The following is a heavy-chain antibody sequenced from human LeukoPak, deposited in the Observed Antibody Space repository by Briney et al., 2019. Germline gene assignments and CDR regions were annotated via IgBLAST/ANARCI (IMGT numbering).Heavy chain of an antibody. V-gene: IGHV3-53*01. CDR2: IYSGGST. CDR1: GFTVSSNY. D-gene: IGHD6-19*01. J-gene: IGHJ4*02. Sequence: PGGSLRLSCVAYGFTVSSNYMNWVRQAPGKGMEWVSVIYSGGSTYYADSVKGRFTISRDNSKNTLYLQMNSLRAEDTAVYYCAGSGWYKGVFDYWGQGTLVTVSS. CDR3: AGSGWYKGVFDY.